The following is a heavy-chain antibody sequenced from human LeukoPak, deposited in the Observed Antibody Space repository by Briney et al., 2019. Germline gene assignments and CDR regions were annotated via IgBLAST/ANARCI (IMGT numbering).Heavy chain of an antibody. D-gene: IGHD3-22*01. J-gene: IGHJ4*02. CDR2: IYYSGST. CDR3: ARRGYFDGSGLDH. CDR1: HGSINSYY. V-gene: IGHV4-59*01. Sequence: SETLSLTCTVPHGSINSYYWSWIRQPPGEGLEWIGYIYYSGSTNYYPSLKSRVTISLDTSKNQHSLKLSSVTAADTAVYFCARRGYFDGSGLDHWGQGTLVTVSS.